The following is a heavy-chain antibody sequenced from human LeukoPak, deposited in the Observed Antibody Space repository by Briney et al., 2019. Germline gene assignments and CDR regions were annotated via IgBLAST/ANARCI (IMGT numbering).Heavy chain of an antibody. CDR3: AKDRGSSWADFDY. CDR2: IYSGGST. CDR1: GFTVSSNY. Sequence: GGSLRLSCAASGFTVSSNYMSWVRQAPGKGLEWVSVIYSGGSTYYADSVKGRFTISRDNSKNMLYLQMNSLRAEDTAVYYCAKDRGSSWADFDYWGQGTLVTVSS. D-gene: IGHD6-13*01. V-gene: IGHV3-53*01. J-gene: IGHJ4*02.